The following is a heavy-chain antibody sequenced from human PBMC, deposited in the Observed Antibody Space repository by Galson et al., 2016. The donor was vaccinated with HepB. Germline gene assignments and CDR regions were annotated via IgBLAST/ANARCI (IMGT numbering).Heavy chain of an antibody. V-gene: IGHV3-21*01. CDR2: LSSNSDYI. CDR1: GFAFTNYN. Sequence: SLRLSCAASGFAFTNYNMNWVRHAPGKGLEWVSSLSSNSDYIEYADSVRGRFTISRDNAKNALYLQLSSLRVEDTAVYYCAKDVYNNWDFFSYGMDVWGRGTTVTVSS. D-gene: IGHD4-11*01. CDR3: AKDVYNNWDFFSYGMDV. J-gene: IGHJ6*02.